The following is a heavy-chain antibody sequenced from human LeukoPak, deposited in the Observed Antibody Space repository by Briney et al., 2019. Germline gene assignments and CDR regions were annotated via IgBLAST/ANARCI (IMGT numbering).Heavy chain of an antibody. CDR2: IYSSGRT. J-gene: IGHJ6*03. Sequence: SETLSLTCAVSGGSISSSNWWSWVRQPPGKGLEWIGYIYSSGRTNYNPSLKSRVTISEDTSKNQFSLILRSVTAADTAVYYCARGGERPMDVWGKGTTVTVSS. CDR1: GGSISSSNW. D-gene: IGHD3-10*01. CDR3: ARGGERPMDV. V-gene: IGHV4-4*02.